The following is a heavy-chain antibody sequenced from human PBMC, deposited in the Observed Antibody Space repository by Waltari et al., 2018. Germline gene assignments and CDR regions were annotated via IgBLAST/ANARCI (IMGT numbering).Heavy chain of an antibody. V-gene: IGHV4-38-2*01. CDR1: GYSISSGYY. CDR2: IYHSGST. Sequence: QVQLQESGPGLVKPSETLSLTCAVSGYSISSGYYWGWIRQPPGKGLEWIGSIYHSGSTYYNPSLKSRVTISVDTSKNQFSLKLSSVTAADTAVYYCARSDPPSNYYDSSGYSSPQSNWFDPWGQGTLVTVSS. J-gene: IGHJ5*02. D-gene: IGHD3-22*01. CDR3: ARSDPPSNYYDSSGYSSPQSNWFDP.